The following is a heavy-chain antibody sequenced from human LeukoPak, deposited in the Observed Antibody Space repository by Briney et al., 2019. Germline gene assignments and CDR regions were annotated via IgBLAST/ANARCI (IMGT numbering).Heavy chain of an antibody. CDR3: ARASTAQYTWFEP. CDR2: IYTSGST. D-gene: IGHD2/OR15-2a*01. Sequence: SETLSLTCTVSGGSISSGSYHWSWIRQPAGKGLEWIGSIYTSGSTNYNPSLKSRVTISVDTSKNQFSLKLSSVTAGDTAVYYCARASTAQYTWFEPWGQGTLVTVSP. J-gene: IGHJ5*02. V-gene: IGHV4-61*02. CDR1: GGSISSGSYH.